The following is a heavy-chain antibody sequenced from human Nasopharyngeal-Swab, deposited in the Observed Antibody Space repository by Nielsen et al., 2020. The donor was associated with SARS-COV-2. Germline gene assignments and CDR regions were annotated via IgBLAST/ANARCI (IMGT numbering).Heavy chain of an antibody. J-gene: IGHJ6*03. CDR3: ARDIQAGYCCGGSCIGDYYYFMDV. Sequence: ASVKVSCKASGYTFTSYGISWVRQAPGQGLEWMGWISAYNGNTNYAQKLQGRVTMTTDTSTSTAYMELESLRSDDTAVYYWARDIQAGYCCGGSCIGDYYYFMDVWGKGTTVTVSS. D-gene: IGHD2-15*01. CDR2: ISAYNGNT. CDR1: GYTFTSYG. V-gene: IGHV1-18*01.